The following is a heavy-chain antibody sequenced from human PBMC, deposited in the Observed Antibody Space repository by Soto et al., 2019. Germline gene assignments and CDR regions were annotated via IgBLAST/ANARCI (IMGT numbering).Heavy chain of an antibody. CDR1: GGSISIYY. V-gene: IGHV4-59*08. J-gene: IGHJ4*02. CDR3: ARHHDS. CDR2: INYSGST. Sequence: QVHLQESGPELVKPSETLSLTSTVPGGSISIYYWTWIRQPPGKGLEWSGYINYSGSTNYNPSLKCRVNISVDTSKNQFALKRSSVTAADTAVYYWARHHDSGGQGTLVTVSS.